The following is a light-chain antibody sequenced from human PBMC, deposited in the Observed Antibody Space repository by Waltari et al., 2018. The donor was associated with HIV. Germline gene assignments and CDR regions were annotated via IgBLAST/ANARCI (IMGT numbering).Light chain of an antibody. CDR3: QSYDSGRSGWV. J-gene: IGLJ3*02. CDR1: SSNIGAGYD. V-gene: IGLV1-40*01. Sequence: QSVLTQPPSVSGAPGQRVTISCTGSSSNIGAGYDVHWYEQLPGTAPKLLIYGNRNRLSGVPDRFSGSKSGTSAALAITGLQADDEADYYCQSYDSGRSGWVFGGGTKLTVL. CDR2: GNR.